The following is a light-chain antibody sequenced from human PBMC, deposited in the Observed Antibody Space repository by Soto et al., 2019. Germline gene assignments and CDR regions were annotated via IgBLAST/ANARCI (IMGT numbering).Light chain of an antibody. Sequence: QSGLTQPPSLSGAPGQRVTISCTGSSSDIGAGSEVHWYQQLPGTAPKLLIFGSTNRPSGVPDRFSGSKSATSASLAITGLQAEDEADYYCQSYDNSLSAYVFGTGTKVTVL. J-gene: IGLJ1*01. V-gene: IGLV1-40*01. CDR2: GST. CDR3: QSYDNSLSAYV. CDR1: SSDIGAGSE.